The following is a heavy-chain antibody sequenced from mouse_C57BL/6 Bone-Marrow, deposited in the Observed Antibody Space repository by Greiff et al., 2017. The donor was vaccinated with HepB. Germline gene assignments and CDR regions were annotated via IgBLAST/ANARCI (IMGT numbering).Heavy chain of an antibody. Sequence: EVQLQQSGPELVKPGASVKMSCKASGYTFTDYNMHWVKQSHGKSLEWIGYINPNNGGTSYNQKFKGKATLTVNKSSSTAYMELRSLTSEDSAVYYCAGLRVGPGFAYWGQGTLVTVSA. CDR2: INPNNGGT. V-gene: IGHV1-22*01. J-gene: IGHJ3*01. CDR3: AGLRVGPGFAY. D-gene: IGHD2-4*01. CDR1: GYTFTDYN.